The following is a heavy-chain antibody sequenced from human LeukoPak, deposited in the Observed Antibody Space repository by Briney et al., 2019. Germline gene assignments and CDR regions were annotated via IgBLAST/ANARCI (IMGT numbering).Heavy chain of an antibody. CDR3: ARERVVGAFDI. V-gene: IGHV4-59*11. D-gene: IGHD2-2*01. CDR1: GGSISSHY. J-gene: IGHJ3*02. Sequence: SETLSLTCTVSGGSISSHYWSWIRQPPGKGLEWIGYIYYSGSTNYNPSLKSRVTISVDTSKNQFSLKLSSVTAADTAVYYCARERVVGAFDIWGQGTMVTVSS. CDR2: IYYSGST.